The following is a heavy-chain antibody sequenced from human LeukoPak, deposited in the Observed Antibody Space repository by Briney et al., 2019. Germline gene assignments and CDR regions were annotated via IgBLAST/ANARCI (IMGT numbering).Heavy chain of an antibody. CDR2: IYPGDSHT. D-gene: IGHD3-22*01. CDR3: ARTDSSGFRFDS. CDR1: GYSFTTYW. Sequence: GESLKISCKGSGYSFTTYWIGWVRQMSGKGLEWMGIIYPGDSHTRYSPSFQGQVTISADKSITTTYLQWSSLEASDTAMYYCARTDSSGFRFDSWGQGTLVTVSS. J-gene: IGHJ4*02. V-gene: IGHV5-51*01.